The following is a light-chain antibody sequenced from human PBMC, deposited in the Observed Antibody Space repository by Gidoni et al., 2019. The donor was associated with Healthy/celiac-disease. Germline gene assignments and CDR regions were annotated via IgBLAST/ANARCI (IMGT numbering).Light chain of an antibody. V-gene: IGKV4-1*01. J-gene: IGKJ2*03. Sequence: DIVMNQSPDSLAVSLGERATINCKSSQSVLYSSNNKNYLAWYQQKPGQPPKLLIYWASTRESGVPDRFSGSGSGTDFTLTISSLQAEDVAGYYCQQYYSTPRSFGQGTKLEIK. CDR3: QQYYSTPRS. CDR1: QSVLYSSNNKNY. CDR2: WAS.